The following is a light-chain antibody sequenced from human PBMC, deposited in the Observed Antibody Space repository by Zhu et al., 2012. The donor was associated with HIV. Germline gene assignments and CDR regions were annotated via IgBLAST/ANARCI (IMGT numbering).Light chain of an antibody. CDR2: GAS. V-gene: IGKV3-20*01. J-gene: IGKJ4*01. Sequence: ENVLTQSPGTLSLSPGERATLSCWASQSVPSNYLAWFQQKPGQAPRPLIYGASNRATGIPARFRGGVSGTDFTLTISSLEPEDFAVYYCHQYATSPLTFGGGTKVEI. CDR3: HQYATSPLT. CDR1: QSVPSNY.